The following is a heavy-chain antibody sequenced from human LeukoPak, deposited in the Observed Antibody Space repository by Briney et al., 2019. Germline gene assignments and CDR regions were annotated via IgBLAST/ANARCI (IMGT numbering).Heavy chain of an antibody. CDR3: ARQSIAAAGPLTSDY. D-gene: IGHD6-13*01. Sequence: PSETLSLTCTVSGVSISNDGYYWSWLRQLPGKGLEWIGYIYYNGHTYYNPSLKSRVVISVDTSKNQFSLKLSSVTAADTAVYYCARQSIAAAGPLTSDYWGQGTLVTVSS. CDR1: GVSISNDGYY. CDR2: IYYNGHT. V-gene: IGHV4-31*03. J-gene: IGHJ4*02.